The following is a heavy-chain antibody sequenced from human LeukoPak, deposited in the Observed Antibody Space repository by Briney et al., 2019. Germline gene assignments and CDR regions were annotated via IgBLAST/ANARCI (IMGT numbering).Heavy chain of an antibody. CDR1: GYTFTSYG. V-gene: IGHV1-18*01. J-gene: IGHJ6*03. CDR2: ISAYNGNT. Sequence: ASVKVSCKASGYTFTSYGISWVRQAPGQGLEWMGWISAYNGNTNYAQKLQGRVTMTTDTSTSTAYMELRSLRSDDTAVYYCARTPLDGERYFDWLLSYPPPAAYYYYYMDVWGKGTTVTISS. CDR3: ARTPLDGERYFDWLLSYPPPAAYYYYYMDV. D-gene: IGHD3-9*01.